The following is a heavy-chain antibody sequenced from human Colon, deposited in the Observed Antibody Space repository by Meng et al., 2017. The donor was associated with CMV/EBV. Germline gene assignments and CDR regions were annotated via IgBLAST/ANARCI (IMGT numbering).Heavy chain of an antibody. J-gene: IGHJ4*02. CDR1: GFTFSNYY. CDR2: ISSSGTPT. CDR3: ARDYCSSTSCYVDY. D-gene: IGHD2-2*01. V-gene: IGHV3-11*04. Sequence: GESLKISCVASGFTFSNYYMSWVRQGPGKGLELVSYISSSGTPTFYADSVKGRFTISRDNAKNTLYLQMNSLRAEDTAVYYCARDYCSSTSCYVDYWGQGTLVTVSS.